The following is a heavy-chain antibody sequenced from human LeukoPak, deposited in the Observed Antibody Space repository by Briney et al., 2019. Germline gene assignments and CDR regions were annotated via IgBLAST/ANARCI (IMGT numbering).Heavy chain of an antibody. J-gene: IGHJ4*02. CDR1: GGSFSGYY. V-gene: IGHV4-34*01. CDR2: INHSGST. Sequence: PSETLSLTCAVYGGSFSGYYWSWIRQPPGKGLEWIREINHSGSTNYNPSLKSRVTISVDTSKNQFSLKLSSVTAADTAVYYCARVGDYGSGEFDYWGQGTLVTVSS. CDR3: ARVGDYGSGEFDY. D-gene: IGHD3-10*01.